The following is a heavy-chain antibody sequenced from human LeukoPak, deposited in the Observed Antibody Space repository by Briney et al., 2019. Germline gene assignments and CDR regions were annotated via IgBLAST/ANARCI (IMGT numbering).Heavy chain of an antibody. V-gene: IGHV3-30*02. D-gene: IGHD6-6*01. CDR2: IRYDGSNK. CDR3: ARSSIAARPWLISFDY. CDR1: GFTFSSYG. J-gene: IGHJ4*02. Sequence: GGSLRLSCAASGFTFSSYGMHWVRQAPGKRLEWVAFIRYDGSNKYYADSVKGRFTISRDNSKNTLYLQMNSLRAEDTAVYYGARSSIAARPWLISFDYWGQGTLVTVSS.